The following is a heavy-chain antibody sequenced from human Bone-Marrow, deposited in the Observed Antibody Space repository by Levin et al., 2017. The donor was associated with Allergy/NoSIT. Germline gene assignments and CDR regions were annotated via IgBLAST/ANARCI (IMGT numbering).Heavy chain of an antibody. CDR1: GFNFDDYN. Sequence: GGSLRLSCAVSGFNFDDYNIHWVRQAPGKGLEWVSLITRDGGSTYYADSVKGRFTISRDNSKNSLYLQMSSLRTEDTALYYCAKGHYDFWSGFGYGVDVWGQGTTVTVSS. CDR3: AKGHYDFWSGFGYGVDV. D-gene: IGHD3-3*01. J-gene: IGHJ6*02. CDR2: ITRDGGST. V-gene: IGHV3-43*01.